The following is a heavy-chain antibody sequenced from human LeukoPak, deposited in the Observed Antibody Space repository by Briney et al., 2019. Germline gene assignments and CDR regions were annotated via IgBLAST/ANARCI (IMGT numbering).Heavy chain of an antibody. V-gene: IGHV3-33*06. CDR3: AKDRYYEIRGWFDP. J-gene: IGHJ5*02. CDR2: IWYDGSRE. D-gene: IGHD3-9*01. CDR1: GFSFSAYG. Sequence: PGGSLRLSCAASGFSFSAYGMHWVRQAPGKGLEWVAVIWYDGSRESYTDSVQGRFTISRDNSKNTLYLQMNSLRAEDTAVYYCAKDRYYEIRGWFDPWGQGTLVTVSS.